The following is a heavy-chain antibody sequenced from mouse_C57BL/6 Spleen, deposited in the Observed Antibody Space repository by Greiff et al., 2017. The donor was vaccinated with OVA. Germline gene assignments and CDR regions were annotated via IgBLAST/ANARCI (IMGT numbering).Heavy chain of an antibody. J-gene: IGHJ4*01. D-gene: IGHD3-3*01. CDR1: GYTFTSYW. CDR2: IDPSDSYT. V-gene: IGHV1-59*01. Sequence: VQLQQPGAELVRPGTSVTLSCKASGYTFTSYWMHWVKQRPGQGLEWLGVIDPSDSYTNYNQKFKGKATLTVDTSSSTAYMQLSSLTSEDSAVYYCARLGAMDYWGQGTSVTVSS. CDR3: ARLGAMDY.